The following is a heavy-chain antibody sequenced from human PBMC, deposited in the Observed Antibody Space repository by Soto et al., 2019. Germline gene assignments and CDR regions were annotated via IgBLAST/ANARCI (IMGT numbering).Heavy chain of an antibody. CDR3: TGSRSFAFDI. CDR1: GFSFSDSV. V-gene: IGHV3-73*01. J-gene: IGHJ3*02. Sequence: EVQLVESGGGLVQPEGSLKLSCAASGFSFSDSVMHWVRQVSGKGLEWVGRITSTADTYAEAYTASVKGRFTVARDDSKHTAYLQMKSLKPEDAAAYYCTGSRSFAFDIWGQGTMVHVSS. CDR2: ITSTADTYAE.